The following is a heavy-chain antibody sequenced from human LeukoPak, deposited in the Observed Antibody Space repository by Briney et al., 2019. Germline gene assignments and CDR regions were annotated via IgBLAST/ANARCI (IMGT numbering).Heavy chain of an antibody. V-gene: IGHV3-23*01. CDR1: GFSFSTYA. CDR3: AKDLSAWVTTITLDY. Sequence: PGGSLRLSCATSGFSFSTYAMTWVRQAPGKGLEWVSSISASGGTTYFVDSMKGRFTISRDNSNNTLYLQLNSLRVEDTAVYYCAKDLSAWVTTITLDYWGQGTLVTVSS. J-gene: IGHJ4*02. D-gene: IGHD4-17*01. CDR2: ISASGGTT.